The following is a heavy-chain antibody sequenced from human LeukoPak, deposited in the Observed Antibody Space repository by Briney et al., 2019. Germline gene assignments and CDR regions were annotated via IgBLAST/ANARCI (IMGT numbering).Heavy chain of an antibody. CDR2: IYYSGST. D-gene: IGHD4-11*01. J-gene: IGHJ4*02. V-gene: IGHV4-30-4*01. Sequence: SETLSLTCTVSGGSISSGDYYWSWIRQPPGKGLEWIGYIYYSGSTYYNPSLKSRVTISVDTSKNQFSLKLSSVTAADTAVYYCARDLSTFTVTGNGWLGYWGQGTLVTVSS. CDR3: ARDLSTFTVTGNGWLGY. CDR1: GGSISSGDYY.